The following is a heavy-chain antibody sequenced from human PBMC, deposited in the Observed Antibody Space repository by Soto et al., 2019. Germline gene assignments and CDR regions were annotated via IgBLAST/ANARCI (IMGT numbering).Heavy chain of an antibody. D-gene: IGHD4-17*01. CDR2: VYYRGRS. CDR1: GGSISSGAYY. CDR3: VSQRTTVPTQAYFDY. V-gene: IGHV4-39*01. Sequence: SETLSLTCGVSGGSISSGAYYWGWLRQSPGKGLEWIGSVYYRGRSYSKSSVKSRVTISVDTSKNRFSLSLNSVTASDTAVYFCVSQRTTVPTQAYFDYWGPGALVTVSS. J-gene: IGHJ4*02.